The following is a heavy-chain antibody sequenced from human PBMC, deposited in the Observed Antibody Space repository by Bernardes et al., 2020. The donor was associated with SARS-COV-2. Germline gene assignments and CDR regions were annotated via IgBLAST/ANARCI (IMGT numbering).Heavy chain of an antibody. V-gene: IGHV4-59*08. J-gene: IGHJ6*02. Sequence: ETLSLTCTVPGGSISSYYWSWIRQPPGKGLEWIGYIYYSGSTNYNPSLKSRVTISVDTSKNQFSLKLSSVTAADTAVYYCARGSALANYGMDVWGQGTTVTVSS. CDR2: IYYSGST. CDR1: GGSISSYY. D-gene: IGHD6-13*01. CDR3: ARGSALANYGMDV.